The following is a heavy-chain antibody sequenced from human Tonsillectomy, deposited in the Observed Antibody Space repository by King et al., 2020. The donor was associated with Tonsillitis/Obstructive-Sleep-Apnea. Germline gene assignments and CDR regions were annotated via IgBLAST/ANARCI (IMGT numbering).Heavy chain of an antibody. Sequence: QLVQSGGGLVKPGGSLRLSCAASGFTFSDYYMSWIRQAPGKGLEWVSYIISSSSYTNYADSVKGRFTISRDNAKNSLYLQMNSLRAEDTAVYYCARDDSSSSDYYYYMDVWGKGTTVTVSS. CDR3: ARDDSSSSDYYYYMDV. J-gene: IGHJ6*03. CDR1: GFTFSDYY. CDR2: IISSSSYT. D-gene: IGHD6-6*01. V-gene: IGHV3-11*05.